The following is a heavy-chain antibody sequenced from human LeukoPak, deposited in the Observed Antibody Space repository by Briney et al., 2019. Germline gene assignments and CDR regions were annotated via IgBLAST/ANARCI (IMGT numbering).Heavy chain of an antibody. CDR1: GYTFTGYY. Sequence: ASVKVSCEASGYTFTGYYMHWVRQAPGQGLEWMGWINPNSGGTNYAQKFQGRVTMTRDTSISTAYMELSRLRSDDTAVYYCARESIVVVPAAIMHYYYMDVWGKGTTVTVSS. V-gene: IGHV1-2*02. D-gene: IGHD2-2*01. CDR3: ARESIVVVPAAIMHYYYMDV. CDR2: INPNSGGT. J-gene: IGHJ6*03.